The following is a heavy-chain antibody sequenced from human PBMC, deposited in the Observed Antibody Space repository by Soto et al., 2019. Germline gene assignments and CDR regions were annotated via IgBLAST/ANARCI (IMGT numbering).Heavy chain of an antibody. Sequence: SETLSLTCTVSGDSISGGNYYWTWIRQHPGRGLEWIGYIYYTGTTHYSPSLQSRVTMSVDTSKNQFSLKMTSVTAADTAVYYCARWGHPAVKAYDIWGQGAMVTVSS. CDR1: GDSISGGNYY. J-gene: IGHJ3*02. CDR2: IYYTGTT. D-gene: IGHD2-21*01. V-gene: IGHV4-61*01. CDR3: ARWGHPAVKAYDI.